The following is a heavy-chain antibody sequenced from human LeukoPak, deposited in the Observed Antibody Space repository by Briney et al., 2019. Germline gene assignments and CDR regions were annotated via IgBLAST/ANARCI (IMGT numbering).Heavy chain of an antibody. D-gene: IGHD3-10*01. CDR2: ISSSSSYI. CDR1: GFTFSSYS. V-gene: IGHV3-21*01. Sequence: GGSLRLSCAASGFTFSSYSMNWVRQAPGKGLEWVSSISSSSSYIYYADSVKGRFTISRDNAKYLLYLQMNSLRAEDTAVYYCARDSASLWFGELSGWFAPWGQGTLVTVSS. J-gene: IGHJ5*02. CDR3: ARDSASLWFGELSGWFAP.